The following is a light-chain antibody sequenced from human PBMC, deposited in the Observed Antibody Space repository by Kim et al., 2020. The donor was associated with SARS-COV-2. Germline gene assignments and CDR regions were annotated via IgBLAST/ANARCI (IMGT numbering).Light chain of an antibody. V-gene: IGLV1-47*01. CDR3: ATWDDSLRACV. J-gene: IGLJ3*02. CDR2: RNN. Sequence: GRRVTISCSGSSANIGSTSVAWYHLRPGTAPQLLIYRNNQRPSGVPDRCSGSRSGTSASLAISGLRSEDEGDFYCATWDDSLRACVFGGGTPLTVL. CDR1: SANIGSTS.